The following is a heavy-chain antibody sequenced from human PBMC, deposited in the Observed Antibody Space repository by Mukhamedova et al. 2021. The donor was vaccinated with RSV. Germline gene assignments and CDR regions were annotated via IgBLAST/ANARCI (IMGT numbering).Heavy chain of an antibody. V-gene: IGHV3-21*01. Sequence: YYADSVKGRFTISRDNAKNSLYLQMNSLRAEDTAVYYCARVQPTVVMDYWGQGTLVTVSS. CDR3: ARVQPTVVMDY. J-gene: IGHJ4*02. D-gene: IGHD4-23*01.